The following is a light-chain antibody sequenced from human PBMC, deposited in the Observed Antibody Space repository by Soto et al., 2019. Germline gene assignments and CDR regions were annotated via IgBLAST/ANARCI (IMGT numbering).Light chain of an antibody. V-gene: IGKV2-24*01. J-gene: IGKJ5*01. CDR1: RSLVASDGNAY. CDR3: MQATQFRT. Sequence: EIVLTQTPLLSPVTLGQPASISCRSSRSLVASDGNAYLTWLHQRPGQPPRPLIYKVSQRVSGVPDRFSGSGAGTDFTLHISRVEAEDVGTYFCMQATQFRTFGQGTRLEIK. CDR2: KVS.